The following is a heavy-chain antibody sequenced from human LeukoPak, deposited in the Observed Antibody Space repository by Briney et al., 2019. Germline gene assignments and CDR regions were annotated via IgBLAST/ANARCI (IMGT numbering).Heavy chain of an antibody. D-gene: IGHD3-22*01. CDR1: GFTFSSYE. Sequence: PGGSLRLSCAASGFTFSSYEMNWVRQAPGKGLEWVSYISSNGSPIYYADSVRGRFTISRDNAKNSLYLQMSSLRAEDTAVYYCARASLYYDSGAYYRGFDYWGQGTQATVSS. V-gene: IGHV3-48*03. CDR2: ISSNGSPI. CDR3: ARASLYYDSGAYYRGFDY. J-gene: IGHJ4*02.